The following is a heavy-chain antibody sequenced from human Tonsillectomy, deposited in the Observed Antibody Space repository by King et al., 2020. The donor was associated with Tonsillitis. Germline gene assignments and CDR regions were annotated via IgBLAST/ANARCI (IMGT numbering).Heavy chain of an antibody. Sequence: VQLVESGAEVKKPGASVKVSCTASGYTFTSYYMHWVRQAPGQGLEWMGIINPSGGSTSYAQKFQGRVTMTRDTSTSTVYMELSSLRSEDTAVYYCARELAPYSSGWYFDPWGQGTLVTVSS. D-gene: IGHD6-19*01. CDR3: ARELAPYSSGWYFDP. CDR2: INPSGGST. V-gene: IGHV1-46*01. J-gene: IGHJ5*02. CDR1: GYTFTSYY.